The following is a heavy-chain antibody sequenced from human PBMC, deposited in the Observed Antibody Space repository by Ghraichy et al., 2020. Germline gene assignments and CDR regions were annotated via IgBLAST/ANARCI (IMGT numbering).Heavy chain of an antibody. D-gene: IGHD5-18*01. Sequence: SVKVSCKASGFTFTSSAVQWVRQARGQRLEWIGWIVVGSGNTNYAQKFQERVTITRDMSTSTAYMELSSLRSEDTAVYYCAERGGYSYGPAPYYYYGMDVWGQGTTVTVSS. V-gene: IGHV1-58*01. CDR2: IVVGSGNT. CDR3: AERGGYSYGPAPYYYYGMDV. CDR1: GFTFTSSA. J-gene: IGHJ6*02.